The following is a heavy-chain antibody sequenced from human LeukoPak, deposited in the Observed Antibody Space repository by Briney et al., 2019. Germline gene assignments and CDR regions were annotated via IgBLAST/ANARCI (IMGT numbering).Heavy chain of an antibody. CDR3: ARHVSWFGELYFFDY. D-gene: IGHD3-10*01. CDR2: IYPGDSDT. J-gene: IGHJ4*02. Sequence: GESLKISCEGSGYSFASYWIGWVRQMPGKGLEWMGIIYPGDSDTRYSPSFQGQVTISADKSISTAYLQWSSLKASDTAMYYCARHVSWFGELYFFDYWGQGTLVTVSS. CDR1: GYSFASYW. V-gene: IGHV5-51*01.